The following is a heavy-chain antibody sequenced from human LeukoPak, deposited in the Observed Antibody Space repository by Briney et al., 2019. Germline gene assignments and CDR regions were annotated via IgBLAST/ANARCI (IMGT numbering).Heavy chain of an antibody. CDR3: ARRGGGNYPYYFDY. D-gene: IGHD3-16*01. CDR2: IDRHGNT. CDR1: DESYSCYLSDSF. J-gene: IGHJ4*02. Sequence: PSETLSLTCAIYDESYSCYLSDSFCSWVRRPPGKGLEWIGEIDRHGNTNYSPSLKSRVTISIQTSKSQFSLNLNSVTDADTAVYYCARRGGGNYPYYFDYWGRGTPVTVSS. V-gene: IGHV4-34*01.